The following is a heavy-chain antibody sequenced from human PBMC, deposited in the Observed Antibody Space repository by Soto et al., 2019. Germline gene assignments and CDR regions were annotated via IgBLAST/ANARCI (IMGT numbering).Heavy chain of an antibody. Sequence: PGGSLRLSCAASGFTFSSYAMSWVRQAPGKGLEWVSAISGSGGSTYYADSVKGRFTISRDNSKNTLYLQMNSLRAEDTAVYYCAKDLRKYSTLTLVSWGQGTLVTVSS. CDR3: AKDLRKYSTLTLVS. D-gene: IGHD6-6*01. V-gene: IGHV3-23*01. J-gene: IGHJ5*02. CDR2: ISGSGGST. CDR1: GFTFSSYA.